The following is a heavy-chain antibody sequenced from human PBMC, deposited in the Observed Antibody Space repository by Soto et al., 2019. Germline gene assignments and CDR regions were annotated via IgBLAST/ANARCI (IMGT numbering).Heavy chain of an antibody. Sequence: QVQLVESGGGVVQPGRSLRLSCAASGFTFRSYAMHWVRQAPGKGLECVAVIAYDGSNKFYRDYVKSRFTISRDNSKNTLYLQINNLKYEDTAVYYCARGDREDIAVVIGARPGEYGVDVWGQGTTVTVSS. D-gene: IGHD2-15*01. V-gene: IGHV3-30-3*01. CDR1: GFTFRSYA. CDR2: IAYDGSNK. CDR3: ARGDREDIAVVIGARPGEYGVDV. J-gene: IGHJ6*02.